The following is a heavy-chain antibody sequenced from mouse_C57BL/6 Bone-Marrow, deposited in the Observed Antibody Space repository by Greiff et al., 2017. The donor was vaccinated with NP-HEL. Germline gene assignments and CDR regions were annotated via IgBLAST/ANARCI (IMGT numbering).Heavy chain of an antibody. J-gene: IGHJ4*01. Sequence: EVKLMESGPVLVKPGASVKMSCKASGYTFTDYYMNWVKQSHGKSLEWIGVINPYNGGTSYNQKFKGKATLTVDKSSSTAYMELNSLTSEDSAVYYCARPLLRSSYYAMDYWGQGTSVTVSS. CDR1: GYTFTDYY. D-gene: IGHD1-1*01. CDR2: INPYNGGT. CDR3: ARPLLRSSYYAMDY. V-gene: IGHV1-19*01.